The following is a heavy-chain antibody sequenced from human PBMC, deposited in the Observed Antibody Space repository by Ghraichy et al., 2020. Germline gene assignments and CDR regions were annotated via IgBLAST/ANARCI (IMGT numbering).Heavy chain of an antibody. Sequence: SVKVSCKASGGTFSSYAISWVRQAPGQGLEWMGGIIPIFGTANYAQKFQGRVTITADKSTSTAYMELSSLRSEDTAVYYCAKVVPAAIYYYYYMDVWGKGTTVTVSS. CDR2: IIPIFGTA. D-gene: IGHD2-2*01. J-gene: IGHJ6*03. CDR3: AKVVPAAIYYYYYMDV. CDR1: GGTFSSYA. V-gene: IGHV1-69*06.